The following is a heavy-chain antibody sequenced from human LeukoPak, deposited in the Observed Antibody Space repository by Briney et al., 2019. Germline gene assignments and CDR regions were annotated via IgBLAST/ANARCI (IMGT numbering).Heavy chain of an antibody. J-gene: IGHJ3*02. D-gene: IGHD2-8*01. CDR1: GGSISSYY. CDR2: IYTSGST. Sequence: SETLSLTCTVSGGSISSYYWSWIRQPAGKGLEWIGRIYTSGSTNYNPSLKSRVTMSVDTSKNQFSLKLSSVTAADTAVYYCARASPLGYCTNGVCYRLVDAFDIWGQGTMVTVSS. V-gene: IGHV4-4*07. CDR3: ARASPLGYCTNGVCYRLVDAFDI.